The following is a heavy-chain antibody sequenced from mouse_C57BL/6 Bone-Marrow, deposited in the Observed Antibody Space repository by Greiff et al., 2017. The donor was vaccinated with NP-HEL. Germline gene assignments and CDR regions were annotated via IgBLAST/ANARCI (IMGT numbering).Heavy chain of an antibody. CDR1: GFTFSSYA. V-gene: IGHV5-4*01. J-gene: IGHJ3*01. Sequence: EVQGVESGGGLVKPGGSLKLSCAASGFTFSSYAMSWVRQTPEKRLEWVATISDGGSYTYYPDNVKGRFTFSRDNAKNNLYLQMSHLKSEDTAMYYCARVGYGGFAYWGQGTLVTVSA. CDR3: ARVGYGGFAY. D-gene: IGHD2-2*01. CDR2: ISDGGSYT.